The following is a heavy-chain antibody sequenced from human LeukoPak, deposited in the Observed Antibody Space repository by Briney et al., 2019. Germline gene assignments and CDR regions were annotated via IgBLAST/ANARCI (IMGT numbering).Heavy chain of an antibody. V-gene: IGHV4-4*02. CDR3: ARLKGIAAAGLHFDY. J-gene: IGHJ4*02. CDR2: IYHSGST. D-gene: IGHD6-13*01. Sequence: PSETLSLTCAVSGGSISSSNWWSRVRQPPGKGLEWIGEIYHSGSTNYNPSLKSRVTISVDKSKNQFSLKLSSVTAADTAVYYCARLKGIAAAGLHFDYWGQGTLVTVSS. CDR1: GGSISSSNW.